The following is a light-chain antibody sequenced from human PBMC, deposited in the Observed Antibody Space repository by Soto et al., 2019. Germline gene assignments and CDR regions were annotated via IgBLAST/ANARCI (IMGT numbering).Light chain of an antibody. V-gene: IGLV2-14*01. Sequence: QSALTQPASVSGSPGQSISISCTGTSSDVGGYNYVSWYQQHPGKAPKLMIYDVTNRPSGVSNRFSGSKSGSTASLTISGLQAEDEADYYCASYTSTRTLVFGGGTKVTVL. CDR1: SSDVGGYNY. CDR2: DVT. J-gene: IGLJ2*01. CDR3: ASYTSTRTLV.